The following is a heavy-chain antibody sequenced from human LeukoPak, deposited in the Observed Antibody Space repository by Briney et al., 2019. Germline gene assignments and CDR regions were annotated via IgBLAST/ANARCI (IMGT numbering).Heavy chain of an antibody. CDR2: IKQDGSEK. CDR1: GFTFSDYA. D-gene: IGHD1-26*01. CDR3: ARGRVGATSDY. J-gene: IGHJ4*02. V-gene: IGHV3-7*01. Sequence: GGSLRLSCAASGFTFSDYAMSWVRQAPGKGLEWVANIKQDGSEKYYVDSVKGRFTISRDNAKNSLYLQMNSLRAEDTAVYYCARGRVGATSDYWGQGTLVTVSS.